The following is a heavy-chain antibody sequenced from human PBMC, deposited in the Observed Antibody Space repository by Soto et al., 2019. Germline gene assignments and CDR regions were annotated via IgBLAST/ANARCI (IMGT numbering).Heavy chain of an antibody. CDR3: ARHLSYIGSPFDY. CDR1: GGSISSSSYY. V-gene: IGHV4-39*01. J-gene: IGHJ4*02. Sequence: QLQLQESGPGLVKPSETLSLTCTVSGGSISSSSYYWGWIRQPPGKGLEWIGSIYYSGSTYYNPSLKSRVTISVDTSKNQFSLKLSSVTAADTAVYYCARHLSYIGSPFDYWGQGTLVTVSS. CDR2: IYYSGST. D-gene: IGHD1-26*01.